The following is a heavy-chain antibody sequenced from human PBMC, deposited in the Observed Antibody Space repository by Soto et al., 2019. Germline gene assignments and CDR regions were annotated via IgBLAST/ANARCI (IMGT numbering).Heavy chain of an antibody. J-gene: IGHJ6*02. CDR2: ISLSTNYI. D-gene: IGHD3-10*01. V-gene: IGHV3-21*01. Sequence: GGSLRLSCAASRFTCSSCTMNWVRQAPGKGLEWVSSISLSTNYIYYADSVRGRFTISRDNAKNSVYLQMNSLRAEDTAVYYCAKDEWFGELLDYYYYGMDVWGQGTTVTVSS. CDR3: AKDEWFGELLDYYYYGMDV. CDR1: RFTCSSCT.